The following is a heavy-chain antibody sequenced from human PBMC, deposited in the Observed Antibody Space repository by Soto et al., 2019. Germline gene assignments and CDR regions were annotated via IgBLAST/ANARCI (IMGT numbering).Heavy chain of an antibody. CDR1: GGSFSGYY. CDR2: INHSGST. J-gene: IGHJ4*02. Sequence: SETLSLTCAVYGGSFSGYYWSWIRQPPGKGLEWIGEINHSGSTNYNPSLKSRVTISVDTSKNQSFLKLSSVTAADTAVYYCARTRIVLMVYAIKPPYFDYWGQGTLVTVSS. V-gene: IGHV4-34*01. CDR3: ARTRIVLMVYAIKPPYFDY. D-gene: IGHD2-8*01.